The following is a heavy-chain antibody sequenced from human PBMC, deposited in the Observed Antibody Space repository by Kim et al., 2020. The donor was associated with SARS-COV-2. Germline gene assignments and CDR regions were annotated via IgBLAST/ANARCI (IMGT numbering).Heavy chain of an antibody. CDR1: GGSISSYY. D-gene: IGHD3-3*01. V-gene: IGHV4-59*08. CDR2: IYYSGSN. CDR3: ARLGLPYYDFWSGYASDGEYSWFDP. J-gene: IGHJ5*02. Sequence: SETLSLTCTVSGGSISSYYWSWIRQPPGKGLEWIGYIYYSGSNNYNPSLKSRVTISVDTSKNQFSLKLSSVTAADTAVYYCARLGLPYYDFWSGYASDGEYSWFDPWGQGTLVTVSS.